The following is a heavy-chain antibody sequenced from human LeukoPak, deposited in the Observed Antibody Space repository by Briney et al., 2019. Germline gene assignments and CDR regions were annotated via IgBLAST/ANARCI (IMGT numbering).Heavy chain of an antibody. CDR1: GYTFTAYY. Sequence: ASVKVSCKGSGYTFTAYYMHWVRQAPGQGVEWMGWINPNTGDTNYAQNFQGRVTMNRDTSISTAYMELSSLRSDDTAVYYCARSADGYTCGHFDFWGQGTLVTVSS. CDR3: ARSADGYTCGHFDF. CDR2: INPNTGDT. V-gene: IGHV1-2*02. D-gene: IGHD5-18*01. J-gene: IGHJ4*02.